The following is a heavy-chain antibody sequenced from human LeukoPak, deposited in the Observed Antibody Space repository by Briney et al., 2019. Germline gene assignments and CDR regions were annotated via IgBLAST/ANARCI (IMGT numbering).Heavy chain of an antibody. CDR3: EKEGYRYGYAIDY. CDR1: GFTFSTYA. V-gene: IGHV3-23*01. D-gene: IGHD5-18*01. Sequence: GGSLRLSCAASGFTFSTYAMSWVRQAPGKGLEWVSAISGSGGSTYYADSVKGRFTISRDNSKNTLYLQMNSLRAEDTAVYYCEKEGYRYGYAIDYWGQGTLVTVSS. J-gene: IGHJ4*02. CDR2: ISGSGGST.